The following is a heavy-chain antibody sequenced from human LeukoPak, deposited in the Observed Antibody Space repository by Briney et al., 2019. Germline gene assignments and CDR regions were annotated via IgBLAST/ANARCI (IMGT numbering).Heavy chain of an antibody. CDR1: GYTFTSYY. CDR3: ARGGSTYYYDSSGYLPAY. CDR2: INPSGGST. J-gene: IGHJ4*02. V-gene: IGHV1-46*01. Sequence: ASVKISCKACGYTFTSYYMHWVRQAPGQGLEWMGIINPSGGSTSYAQKFQGRVTMTRDTSTSTVYMELSSLRSEDTAVYHCARGGSTYYYDSSGYLPAYWGQGTLVTVSS. D-gene: IGHD3-22*01.